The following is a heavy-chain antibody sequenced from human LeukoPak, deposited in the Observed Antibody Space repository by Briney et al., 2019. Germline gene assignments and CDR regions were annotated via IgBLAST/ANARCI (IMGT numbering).Heavy chain of an antibody. CDR1: GFTFSRHW. J-gene: IGHJ4*02. CDR2: INSDGSST. Sequence: PGGSLRLSCAASGFTFSRHWMHWVRQAPGKGLVWVSRINSDGSSTTYANSVKGRFTISTDNAKNMLYLKMNSLRAEDTAVYYCVREYGSGSYDYWGQGTLVTVSS. V-gene: IGHV3-74*01. D-gene: IGHD3-10*01. CDR3: VREYGSGSYDY.